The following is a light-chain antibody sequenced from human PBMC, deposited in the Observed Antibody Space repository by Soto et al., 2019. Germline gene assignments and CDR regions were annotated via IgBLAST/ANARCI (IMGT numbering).Light chain of an antibody. CDR2: EVS. J-gene: IGLJ1*01. CDR1: SSDVGGYNY. Sequence: QSALTQPASVSGSPGQSITISCTGTSSDVGGYNYVSWYQQRPGKAPKLMIYEVSNRPSGVSNRFSGSKSGNTASLTISGLQAEDEADYYCSPYTSSSTRVFGTGTKLTVL. V-gene: IGLV2-14*01. CDR3: SPYTSSSTRV.